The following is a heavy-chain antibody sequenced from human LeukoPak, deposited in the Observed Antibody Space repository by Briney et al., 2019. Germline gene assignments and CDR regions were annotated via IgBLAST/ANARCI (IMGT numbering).Heavy chain of an antibody. Sequence: GGSLRLSCAPSGFTFTSYAMSWVRQAPGKGLEWVSAISGTGGSTYYAGSVKGRFTISRDDSKNTVFLQMDSLRAEDTAVYYCARDYVSHNGVYDCFEFWGQGTQVTVSS. CDR1: GFTFTSYA. CDR3: ARDYVSHNGVYDCFEF. D-gene: IGHD3-16*01. CDR2: ISGTGGST. J-gene: IGHJ4*02. V-gene: IGHV3-23*01.